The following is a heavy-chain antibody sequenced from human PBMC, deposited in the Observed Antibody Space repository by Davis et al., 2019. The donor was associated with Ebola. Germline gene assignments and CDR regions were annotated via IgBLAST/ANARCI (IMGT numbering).Heavy chain of an antibody. CDR1: GLTFSNYE. CDR3: ARDPGILRLVGDYYFDY. Sequence: PGGSLRLSCAASGLTFSNYEINWVRQAPGKGLEWVSYISGTDTGYYAESVKGRFTISRDNSNNTLYLQMDSLRPEDTAVYYCARDPGILRLVGDYYFDYWGQGTLVTVSS. J-gene: IGHJ4*02. D-gene: IGHD3-10*01. V-gene: IGHV3-48*03. CDR2: ISGTDTG.